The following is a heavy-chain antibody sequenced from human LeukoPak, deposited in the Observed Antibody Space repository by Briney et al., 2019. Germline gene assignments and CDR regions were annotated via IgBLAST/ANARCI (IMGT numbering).Heavy chain of an antibody. D-gene: IGHD5-18*01. V-gene: IGHV3-74*01. Sequence: GGSLRLSCAASGFTFSSYWMHWGRQAPGKGLVWVSRINSDGSSTSYADSVKGRFTISRDNAKNTLYLQMNSLRAEDTAVYYCARDGGYSYGYYYYYGMDVWGQGTTVTVSS. CDR3: ARDGGYSYGYYYYYGMDV. CDR1: GFTFSSYW. CDR2: INSDGSST. J-gene: IGHJ6*02.